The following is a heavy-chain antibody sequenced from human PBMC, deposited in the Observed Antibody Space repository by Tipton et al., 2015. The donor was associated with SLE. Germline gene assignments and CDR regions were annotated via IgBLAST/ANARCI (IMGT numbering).Heavy chain of an antibody. Sequence: TLSLTCTVSGGSISSSSYYWGWVRQPPGKGLEWIGEIYHSGSTNYNPSLKSRVTISVDKSKNQFSLKLSSVTAADTAVYYCARDSSGWSFDYWGQGTLVTVSS. CDR1: GGSISSSSYY. CDR2: IYHSGST. V-gene: IGHV4-39*07. J-gene: IGHJ4*02. D-gene: IGHD6-19*01. CDR3: ARDSSGWSFDY.